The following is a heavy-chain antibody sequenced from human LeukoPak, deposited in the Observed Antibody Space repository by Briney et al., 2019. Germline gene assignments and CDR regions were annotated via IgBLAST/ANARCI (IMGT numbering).Heavy chain of an antibody. CDR3: ARDKCGGSCYFRRSNYYYGMDV. CDR1: GYTFTSYG. CDR2: ISAYNGNT. V-gene: IGHV1-18*01. D-gene: IGHD2-15*01. Sequence: GASVKVSCKASGYTFTSYGISWVQQAPGQGLEWMGWISAYNGNTNYAQKLQGRVTMTTDTSTSTAYMELRSLRSDDTAVYYCARDKCGGSCYFRRSNYYYGMDVWGQGTTVTVSS. J-gene: IGHJ6*02.